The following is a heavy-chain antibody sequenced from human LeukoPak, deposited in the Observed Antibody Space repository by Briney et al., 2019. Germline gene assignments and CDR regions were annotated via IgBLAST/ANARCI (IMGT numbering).Heavy chain of an antibody. Sequence: PSETLSLTCTVSGGSISSYYWSWIRQPPGKGLEWIGYIYYSGSTKYNPSLKSRVTISVDTSKNQFSLKLSSVTAADTAVYYCARSTYYDFWSGYSFWFDPWGQGTLVTVSS. V-gene: IGHV4-59*01. J-gene: IGHJ5*02. CDR3: ARSTYYDFWSGYSFWFDP. D-gene: IGHD3-3*01. CDR1: GGSISSYY. CDR2: IYYSGST.